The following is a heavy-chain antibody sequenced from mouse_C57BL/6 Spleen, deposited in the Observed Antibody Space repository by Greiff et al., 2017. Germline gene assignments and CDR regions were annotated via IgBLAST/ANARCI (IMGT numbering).Heavy chain of an antibody. V-gene: IGHV5-4*01. J-gene: IGHJ1*03. CDR2: ISDGGSYT. D-gene: IGHD1-1*02. Sequence: EVQVVESGGGLVKPGGSLKLSCAASGFTFSSYAMSWVRQTPEKRLEWVATISDGGSYTYYPDNVKGRFTISRDNAKNNLYLQMSHLKSEDTAMYYCARDRGPGYFDVWGTGTTVTVSS. CDR3: ARDRGPGYFDV. CDR1: GFTFSSYA.